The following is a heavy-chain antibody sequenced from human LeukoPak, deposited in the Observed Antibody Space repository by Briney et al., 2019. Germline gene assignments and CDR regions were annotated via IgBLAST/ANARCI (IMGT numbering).Heavy chain of an antibody. CDR3: ARVEDYDILTGFDY. CDR2: IKQDESEK. D-gene: IGHD3-9*01. J-gene: IGHJ4*02. V-gene: IGHV3-7*01. Sequence: GGSLRLSCAASGFTFSSYWMSWVRQAPGKGLEWVPNIKQDESEKYYVDSVKGRFTISRDNAKNSLYLQMNSLRAEDTAVYYCARVEDYDILTGFDYWGQGTLVTVSS. CDR1: GFTFSSYW.